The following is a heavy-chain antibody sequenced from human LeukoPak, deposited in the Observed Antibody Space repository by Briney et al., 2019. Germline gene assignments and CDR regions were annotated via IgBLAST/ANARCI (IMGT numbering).Heavy chain of an antibody. CDR3: ARGGVSWHDY. Sequence: PSETLSLTCAVYGGSFSGYYWSWIRQSPGKGLEWIGEINHSGSTNYNPSLKSRVTISVDTSKNQFSLKLSSVTAADTAVYYCARGGVSWHDYWGQGTLVTVSS. D-gene: IGHD6-13*01. V-gene: IGHV4-34*01. CDR1: GGSFSGYY. CDR2: INHSGST. J-gene: IGHJ4*02.